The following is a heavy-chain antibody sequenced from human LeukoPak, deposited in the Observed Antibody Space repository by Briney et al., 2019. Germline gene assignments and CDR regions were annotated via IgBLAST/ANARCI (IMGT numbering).Heavy chain of an antibody. J-gene: IGHJ6*03. CDR2: INSDGSST. V-gene: IGHV3-74*01. CDR3: ARGMDDFWSGYSYYYYYYYMDV. CDR1: GFTFSSYW. D-gene: IGHD3-3*01. Sequence: GGSLRLSCAASGFTFSSYWMHWVRQAPGKGLVWVSRINSDGSSTSYADSVKGRFTISRDNAKNTLYLQMNSLRAEDTAVYYCARGMDDFWSGYSYYYYYYYMDVWGKRDHGHRLL.